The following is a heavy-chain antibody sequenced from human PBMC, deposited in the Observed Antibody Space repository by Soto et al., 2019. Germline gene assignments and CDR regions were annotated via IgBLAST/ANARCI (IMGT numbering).Heavy chain of an antibody. Sequence: GGSLRLSCAASVFTFDTYGIHWVRQAPDKGLEWVALISYEGTNKYYSDSVKGRFTISRDNSKSTLFLHMNSLRVEDTGVYNSARVNPGIALYYFNGLDIWGQGTSVTVS. CDR3: ARVNPGIALYYFNGLDI. V-gene: IGHV3-30-3*01. D-gene: IGHD1-1*01. CDR2: ISYEGTNK. CDR1: VFTFDTYG. J-gene: IGHJ6*02.